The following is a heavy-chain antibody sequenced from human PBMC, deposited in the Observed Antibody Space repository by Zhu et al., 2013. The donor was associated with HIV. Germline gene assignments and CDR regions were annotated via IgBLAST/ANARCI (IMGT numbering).Heavy chain of an antibody. CDR1: GGTFSSYA. CDR3: ARDVAGFLEWLPPGDYYYGMDV. CDR2: IIPIFGTA. J-gene: IGHJ6*02. Sequence: QVQLVQSGAEVKKPGSSVKVSCKASGGTFSSYAISWVRQTPGQGLEWMGGIIPIFGTANYAQKFQGRVTITADESTSTAYMELSSLRSEDTAVYYCARDVAGFLEWLPPGDYYYGMDVWGQGTTVTVSS. D-gene: IGHD3-3*01. V-gene: IGHV1-69*01.